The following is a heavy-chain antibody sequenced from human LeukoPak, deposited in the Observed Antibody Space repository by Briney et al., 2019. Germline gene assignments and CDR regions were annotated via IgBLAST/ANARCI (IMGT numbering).Heavy chain of an antibody. CDR3: AYNYYYGSGSYYMDV. CDR2: IIPIFDTS. D-gene: IGHD3-10*01. J-gene: IGHJ6*04. V-gene: IGHV1-69*13. CDR1: GGTFSSYA. Sequence: ASVKVSCKASGGTFSSYAISWVRQAPGQGLEWMGGIIPIFDTSNYAQKFQGRVTITADESTSTAYMELSSLRSEDTAVYYCAYNYYYGSGSYYMDVWGKGTTVTISS.